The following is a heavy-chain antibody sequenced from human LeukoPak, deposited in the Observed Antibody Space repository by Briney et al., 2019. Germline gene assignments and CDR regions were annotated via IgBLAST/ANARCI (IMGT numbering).Heavy chain of an antibody. CDR3: ARDGYYYDSSGYGLDY. CDR2: IYTSGST. CDR1: GGSISSYY. D-gene: IGHD3-22*01. Sequence: PSETLSLTCTVSGGSISSYYWSWIRQPAGKGLEWIGRIYTSGSTNYNPSLKSRVTMSVDTSKNQFSLKLSSVTAADTAVYYCARDGYYYDSSGYGLDYRGQGTLVTVSS. V-gene: IGHV4-4*07. J-gene: IGHJ4*02.